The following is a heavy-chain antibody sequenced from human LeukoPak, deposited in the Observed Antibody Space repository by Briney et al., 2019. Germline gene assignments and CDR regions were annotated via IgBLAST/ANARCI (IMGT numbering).Heavy chain of an antibody. CDR1: GDSISGQH. D-gene: IGHD4-23*01. J-gene: IGHJ4*02. CDR3: ATYYRGMGGRGY. CDR2: IYYSGTT. Sequence: PSETLSLTCNVSGDSISGQHLTWIRQPPGKGLEWIGQIYYSGTTHYNPALRSRVTMSLDTSKTHFSLKVTSVTAADTAVYYCATYYRGMGGRGYWGQGTLVTVSS. V-gene: IGHV4-59*11.